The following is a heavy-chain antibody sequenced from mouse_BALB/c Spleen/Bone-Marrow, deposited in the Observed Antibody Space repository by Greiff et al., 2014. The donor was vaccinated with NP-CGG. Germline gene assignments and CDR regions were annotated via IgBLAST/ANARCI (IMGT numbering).Heavy chain of an antibody. J-gene: IGHJ4*01. V-gene: IGHV2-6*02. Sequence: VMLVESGPGLVAPSQSLPITCTVSGFSLTSYGVHWVRQPPGKGLEWLVVIWSDGSTTYNSALKSRLSISKDNSKSQVFLKMNSLQTDDTAMYYCARSPPTTWAMDYWGQGTSVTVSS. CDR3: ARSPPTTWAMDY. CDR1: GFSLTSYG. D-gene: IGHD2-12*01. CDR2: IWSDGST.